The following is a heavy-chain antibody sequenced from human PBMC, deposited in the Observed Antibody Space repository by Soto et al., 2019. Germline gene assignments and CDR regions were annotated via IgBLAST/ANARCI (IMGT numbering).Heavy chain of an antibody. CDR3: ARNKIFGVVTQPDY. D-gene: IGHD3-3*01. J-gene: IGHJ4*02. CDR1: GYTFTSYG. V-gene: IGHV1-18*04. CDR2: ISAYNGNA. Sequence: ASVKVSCKASGYTFTSYGISWVRQAPGQGLEWMGWISAYNGNANYAQKLQGRVTMTTDTSTSTAYMELRSLRSDDTAVYYCARNKIFGVVTQPDYWGQGTLVTVYS.